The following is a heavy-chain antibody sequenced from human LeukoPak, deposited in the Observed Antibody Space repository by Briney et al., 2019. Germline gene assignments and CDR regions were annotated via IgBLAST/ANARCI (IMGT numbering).Heavy chain of an antibody. CDR3: ARSRPRMAPRTYYYMDV. D-gene: IGHD2-8*01. V-gene: IGHV4-39*07. J-gene: IGHJ6*03. CDR1: GGSISSSYYY. CDR2: IRYGGGT. Sequence: SETLSLTCTVSGGSISSSYYYWGFIRQPPGKGLEWIAIIRYGGGTYYNPSLKSRVTISVDTSKNQFSLKLSSVTAADTAVYYCARSRPRMAPRTYYYMDVWGKGTTVTVSS.